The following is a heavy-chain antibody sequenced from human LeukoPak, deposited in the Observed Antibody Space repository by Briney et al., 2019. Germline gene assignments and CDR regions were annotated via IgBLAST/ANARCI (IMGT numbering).Heavy chain of an antibody. CDR3: ARGSRGYYPPNFDY. CDR2: INHSGST. Sequence: PSETLSLTCAVYGGSFSGYYWSWIRQPPGKGLEWIGEINHSGSTNYNPSLKSRVTISVDTSKNQFSLKLSSVTAADTAVYYCARGSRGYYPPNFDYWGQGTLVTVSS. D-gene: IGHD3-22*01. CDR1: GGSFSGYY. J-gene: IGHJ4*02. V-gene: IGHV4-34*01.